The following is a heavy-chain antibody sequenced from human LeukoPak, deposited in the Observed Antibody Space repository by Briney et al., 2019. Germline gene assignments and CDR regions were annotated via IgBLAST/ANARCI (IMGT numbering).Heavy chain of an antibody. CDR1: GYTFTSYG. CDR2: ISAYNGNT. Sequence: ASVKVSCKASGYTFTSYGISWVRQAPGQGLEWMGWISAYNGNTNYAQKLQGRVTMTTDTSTSTAYMELRSLRSDDTAVYYCAREVTIFGAARWGYMDVWGKGTTVTVSS. D-gene: IGHD3-3*01. CDR3: AREVTIFGAARWGYMDV. J-gene: IGHJ6*03. V-gene: IGHV1-18*01.